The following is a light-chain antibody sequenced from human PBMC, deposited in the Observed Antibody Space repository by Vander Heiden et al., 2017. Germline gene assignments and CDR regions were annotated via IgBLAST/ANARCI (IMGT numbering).Light chain of an antibody. CDR2: DAS. J-gene: IGKJ2*01. CDR1: QSVSSN. CDR3: QQYNNWLGT. V-gene: IGKV3-15*01. Sequence: IVMTHAPATLSVSPGERATLSCRASQSVSSNLAWYQQKPGQAPRLLIYDASTRATGIPARFSGSGSGTEFTLTISSLQSEDFAVYYCQQYNNWLGTFGQGTKLEIK.